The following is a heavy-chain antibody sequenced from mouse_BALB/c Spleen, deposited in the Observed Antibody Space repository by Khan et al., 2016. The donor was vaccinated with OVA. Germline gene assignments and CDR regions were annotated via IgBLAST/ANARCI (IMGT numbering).Heavy chain of an antibody. D-gene: IGHD1-2*01. CDR2: IYPGSGNP. Sequence: QVRLQQSGPDLARPGASVKLSCKASGYTFTDYYINWVKQRTGQGLEWIGDIYPGSGNPYYNEKFKGKATLTADKSSSTAYMQLSSLTSEDSAVYFCARGDYGLYYFDSWGPGTTLPVSS. CDR1: GYTFTDYY. V-gene: IGHV1-77*01. CDR3: ARGDYGLYYFDS. J-gene: IGHJ2*01.